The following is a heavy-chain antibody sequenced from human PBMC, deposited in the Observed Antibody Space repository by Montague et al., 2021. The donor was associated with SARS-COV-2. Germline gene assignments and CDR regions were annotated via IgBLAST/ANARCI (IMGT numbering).Heavy chain of an antibody. CDR3: ARVFPRWLQFDPYFDY. V-gene: IGHV4-59*01. D-gene: IGHD5-24*01. CDR1: GGSISSNY. Sequence: SETLSLTCTVSGGSISSNYWSWIWQPQGKGMEWIGYINYSGSTNXNHSLKSRVTISVDTSKNQFSLKLSSVTAADTAVYYCARVFPRWLQFDPYFDYWGQGTLVTVSS. CDR2: INYSGST. J-gene: IGHJ4*02.